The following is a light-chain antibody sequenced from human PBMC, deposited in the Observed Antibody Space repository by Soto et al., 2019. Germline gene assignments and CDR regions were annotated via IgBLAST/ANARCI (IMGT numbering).Light chain of an antibody. CDR2: AAS. V-gene: IGKV1-5*01. Sequence: DIEMTQSPSSLSASVGDRVTITCRASQSISSYLNWYQQKPGKAPKLLIYAASSLESGVPSRFSGSGSGTEFTLTISNLQPDDFATYYCQQSNTYSWTFGQGTKVDIK. CDR3: QQSNTYSWT. J-gene: IGKJ1*01. CDR1: QSISSY.